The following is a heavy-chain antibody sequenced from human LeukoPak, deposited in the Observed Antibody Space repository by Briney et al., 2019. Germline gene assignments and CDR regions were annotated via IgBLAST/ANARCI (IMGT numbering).Heavy chain of an antibody. CDR3: ARFYYDGSAYYRFDY. CDR2: IYYSGST. Sequence: NPSETLSLTCTVSGGSISSYYWSWIRQPPGKGLEWIGYIYYSGSTNYNPSLKSRVTISLNTSKNQFSLKLTSVTAADTAVYYCARFYYDGSAYYRFDYWGQGALVTVPS. D-gene: IGHD3-22*01. J-gene: IGHJ4*02. CDR1: GGSISSYY. V-gene: IGHV4-59*08.